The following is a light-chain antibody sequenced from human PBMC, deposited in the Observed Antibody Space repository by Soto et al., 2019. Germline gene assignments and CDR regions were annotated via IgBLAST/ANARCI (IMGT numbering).Light chain of an antibody. Sequence: QSALTQPASVSGSPGQSITISCTGTSSDVGGYNYVSWYQHHPGKAPKLIIYDVNNRPSGVSNRFSGSKSGNTASLTISGLQAEDEADYYCRSYTSSSTEVFGTGTKLTVL. V-gene: IGLV2-14*03. J-gene: IGLJ1*01. CDR2: DVN. CDR1: SSDVGGYNY. CDR3: RSYTSSSTEV.